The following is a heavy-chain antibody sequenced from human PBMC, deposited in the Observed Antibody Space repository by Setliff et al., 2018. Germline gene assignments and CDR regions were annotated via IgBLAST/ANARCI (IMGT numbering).Heavy chain of an antibody. CDR3: ARGSSSSGVDY. CDR2: ISSSGSTI. Sequence: PGGSLRLSCAASGFTFSSYEMNWVRQAPGKGLEWVSYISSSGSTIYYADSVKGRFAISRDNAKNSLYLEMNSLRAEDTAVYYCARGSSSSGVDYWGQGTLFTVSS. V-gene: IGHV3-48*03. CDR1: GFTFSSYE. D-gene: IGHD6-6*01. J-gene: IGHJ4*02.